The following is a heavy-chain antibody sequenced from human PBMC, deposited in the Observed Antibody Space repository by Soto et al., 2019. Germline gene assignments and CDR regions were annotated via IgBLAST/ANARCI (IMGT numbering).Heavy chain of an antibody. CDR2: IRSKAYGGTT. CDR3: TRDPLVVPKAPSDI. Sequence: GGSLRLSCTASGFTFGDYAMSWFRQAPGKGLEWVGFIRSKAYGGTTEYAASVKGRFTISRDDSKSIAYLQMNSLKTEDTAVYYCTRDPLVVPKAPSDIWGQGTMVTVS. CDR1: GFTFGDYA. J-gene: IGHJ3*02. D-gene: IGHD2-2*01. V-gene: IGHV3-49*03.